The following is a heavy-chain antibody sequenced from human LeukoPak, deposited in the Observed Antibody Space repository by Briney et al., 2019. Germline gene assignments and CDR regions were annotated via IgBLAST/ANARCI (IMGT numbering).Heavy chain of an antibody. Sequence: GGSLRLSCAASGFSFSSYNMNWARQTPGKGLEWVSSITSSSTYTFYADSVKGRFTISRDNSKNTLYLQMNSLRAEDTAVYYCAKGGRVGGGITMIRGVRNFYYYMDVWGKGTTVIISS. D-gene: IGHD3-10*01. CDR1: GFSFSSYN. CDR2: ITSSSTYT. V-gene: IGHV3-21*04. J-gene: IGHJ6*03. CDR3: AKGGRVGGGITMIRGVRNFYYYMDV.